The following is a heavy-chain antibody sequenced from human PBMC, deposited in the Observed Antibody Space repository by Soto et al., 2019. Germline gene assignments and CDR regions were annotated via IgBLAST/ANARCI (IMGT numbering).Heavy chain of an antibody. Sequence: QVQLQESGPGLVKPSETLSLTCTVSGGSISSYYWSWIRQPPGKGLEWIGYIYYSGSTNYNPSLTSRVTISVDTSKNQFSLKLSSVTAADTAVYYCARGRGAYFDLWGRGTLVTVSS. J-gene: IGHJ2*01. CDR1: GGSISSYY. V-gene: IGHV4-59*01. CDR2: IYYSGST. D-gene: IGHD3-10*01. CDR3: ARGRGAYFDL.